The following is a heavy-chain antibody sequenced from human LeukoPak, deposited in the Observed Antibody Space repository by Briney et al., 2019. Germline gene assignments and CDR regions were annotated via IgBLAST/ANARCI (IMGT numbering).Heavy chain of an antibody. CDR2: INPNSGGT. Sequence: ASVKVSCKASGYTFTGYYMHWVRQAPGQGLEWMGWINPNSGGTNYAQKFQGRVTMTRDTSISTAYMELSRLRSDDTAVYYCARVPLAYCGGDCYSMIFDYWGQGTLVTVSP. V-gene: IGHV1-2*02. CDR1: GYTFTGYY. CDR3: ARVPLAYCGGDCYSMIFDY. J-gene: IGHJ4*02. D-gene: IGHD2-21*02.